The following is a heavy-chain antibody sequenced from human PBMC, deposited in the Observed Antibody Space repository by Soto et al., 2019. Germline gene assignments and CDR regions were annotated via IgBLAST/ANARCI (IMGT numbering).Heavy chain of an antibody. J-gene: IGHJ4*02. CDR1: GFTFSDYW. D-gene: IGHD5-12*01. CDR2: INGDGSST. Sequence: GGSLRLSCAASGFTFSDYWIHWVRQAPGEGLVWVSRINGDGSSTSHADSVKGRFTISRDNPRNIMFLQVNSLRVEDSAVYFCVKASDGAWPYYFDSWGQGTLVTVSS. CDR3: VKASDGAWPYYFDS. V-gene: IGHV3-74*01.